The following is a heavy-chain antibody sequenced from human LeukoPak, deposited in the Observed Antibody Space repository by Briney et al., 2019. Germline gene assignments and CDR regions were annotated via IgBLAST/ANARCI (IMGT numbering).Heavy chain of an antibody. D-gene: IGHD4-23*01. V-gene: IGHV4-30-4*01. CDR2: IYYSGST. CDR3: ARDLLNEGNHLDY. J-gene: IGHJ4*02. CDR1: GGSVSSGDYY. Sequence: PSETLSLTCTVSGGSVSSGDYYWSWIRQPPGKGLEWIGYIYYSGSTYYNPSLKSRVTISVDTSKNQFSLKLSSVTAADTAVYYCARDLLNEGNHLDYWGQGTLVTVSS.